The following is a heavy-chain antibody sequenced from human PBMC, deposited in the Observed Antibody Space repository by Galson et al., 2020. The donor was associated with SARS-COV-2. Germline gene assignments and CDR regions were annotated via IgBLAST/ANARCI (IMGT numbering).Heavy chain of an antibody. CDR2: IRGSGGGR. CDR1: GFTFNNFG. V-gene: IGHV3-23*01. J-gene: IGHJ3*01. CDR3: AKERGEELLYVWGSYRYGAAFDV. D-gene: IGHD3-16*02. Sequence: GESLKISCAASGFTFNNFGMSWVRQAPGKGLEWVSSIRGSGGGRYYADSVKGRFTISRDNTKNTLFLQMNSLRAEDAAEYFCAKERGEELLYVWGSYRYGAAFDVWGPGAMVAVSS.